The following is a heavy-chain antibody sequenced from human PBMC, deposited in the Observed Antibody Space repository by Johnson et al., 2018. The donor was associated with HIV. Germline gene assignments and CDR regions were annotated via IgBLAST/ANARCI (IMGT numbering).Heavy chain of an antibody. J-gene: IGHJ3*02. CDR3: ARENPELGRFAFDI. CDR1: EFTLSSYA. CDR2: ISYDGSNK. D-gene: IGHD1-14*01. V-gene: IGHV3-30*01. Sequence: QVQLVESGGGVVQPGGSLRLSCAASEFTLSSYAMHWVRQAPGKGLNWVAVISYDGSNKYYADSVKGRFTISRDNSKNTLYLQMNSLRAEDTAVYYCARENPELGRFAFDIWGQGTMVTVSS.